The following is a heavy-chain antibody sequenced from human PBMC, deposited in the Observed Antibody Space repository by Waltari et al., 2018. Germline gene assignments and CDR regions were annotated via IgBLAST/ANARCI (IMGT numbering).Heavy chain of an antibody. CDR2: IYGGGRPT. J-gene: IGHJ4*02. Sequence: EVQLLESGGGLVQPGGSLRLSCAASGFAFSTYAMTWVRQAPGKGMEWVSLIYGGGRPTHYADSVKGRFTISREDSKNTLFLEMNSLRVEDTAVYYCAKDLRDYSNDYWGQGTLVTVSS. CDR1: GFAFSTYA. D-gene: IGHD4-4*01. V-gene: IGHV3-23*03. CDR3: AKDLRDYSNDY.